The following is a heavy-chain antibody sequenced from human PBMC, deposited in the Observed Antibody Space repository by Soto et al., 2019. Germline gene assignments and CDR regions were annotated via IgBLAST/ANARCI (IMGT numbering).Heavy chain of an antibody. V-gene: IGHV1-58*02. J-gene: IGHJ4*02. D-gene: IGHD3-16*02. CDR1: GFTFTSSA. Sequence: SVKVSCKASGFTFTSSAMQWVRQARGQRLEWIGWIVVGSGNTNYAQKFQERVTITRDMSTSTAYMELSSLRSEDTAVYYCAAAPYYDYIRGSYLNLFDYWGQGTLVTVSS. CDR3: AAAPYYDYIRGSYLNLFDY. CDR2: IVVGSGNT.